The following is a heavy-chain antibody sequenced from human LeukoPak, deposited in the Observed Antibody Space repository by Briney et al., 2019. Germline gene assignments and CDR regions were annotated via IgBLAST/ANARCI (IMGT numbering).Heavy chain of an antibody. CDR3: ARDSSTMVRGINYYYGMDV. CDR2: IFHVCGTE. Sequence: SVKVSCTASGGTFSSYAMNWVRQAPGQGLEWMGGIFHVCGTEYYAHEVQGRCTITADESTNTAYMELSSLRSEDTAVYYCARDSSTMVRGINYYYGMDVWGKGTTVTVSS. V-gene: IGHV1-69*13. D-gene: IGHD3-10*01. CDR1: GGTFSSYA. J-gene: IGHJ6*04.